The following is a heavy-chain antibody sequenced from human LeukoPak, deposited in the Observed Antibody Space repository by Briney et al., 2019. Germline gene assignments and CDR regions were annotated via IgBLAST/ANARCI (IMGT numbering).Heavy chain of an antibody. J-gene: IGHJ4*02. D-gene: IGHD3-16*02. CDR3: AKDKLTFGGVIDY. V-gene: IGHV3-72*01. CDR2: IRNKARSYTT. CDR1: GFSFSDHY. Sequence: GGSLRLSCAASGFSFSDHYMDWVRQAPGQGLERVGRIRNKARSYTTEYAASVTGRFTISRDGSKNSLYLQMNSLTIEDTAVYYCAKDKLTFGGVIDYSGQGTLVTVSS.